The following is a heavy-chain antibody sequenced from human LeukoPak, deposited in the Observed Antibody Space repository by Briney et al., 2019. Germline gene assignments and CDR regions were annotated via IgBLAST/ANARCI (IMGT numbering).Heavy chain of an antibody. CDR2: ISSTGITT. CDR3: ARDLISGDYTFDY. V-gene: IGHV3-48*03. Sequence: GGSLRLSCAASEFTFTSYELNWVRQAPGKGLEWVSYISSTGITTYYADSVKGRFTVSRDNAKDSLYLQLNSLRDEDTAVYYCARDLISGDYTFDYWGQGALVTVSS. D-gene: IGHD4-11*01. CDR1: EFTFTSYE. J-gene: IGHJ4*02.